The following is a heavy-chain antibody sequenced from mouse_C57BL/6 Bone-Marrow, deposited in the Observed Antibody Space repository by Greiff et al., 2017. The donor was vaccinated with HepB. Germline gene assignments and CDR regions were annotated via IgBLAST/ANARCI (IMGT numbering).Heavy chain of an antibody. CDR1: GYTFTSYW. D-gene: IGHD1-1*01. CDR2: IDPSDSYT. Sequence: QVQLQQPGAELVMPGASVKLSCKASGYTFTSYWMHWVKQRPGQGLEWIGEIDPSDSYTNYNQKFKGKSTLTVDKSSSTAYMQLSSLTSEDSAVYYCARRSTTLYFDYWGQGTTLTVSS. V-gene: IGHV1-69*01. J-gene: IGHJ2*01. CDR3: ARRSTTLYFDY.